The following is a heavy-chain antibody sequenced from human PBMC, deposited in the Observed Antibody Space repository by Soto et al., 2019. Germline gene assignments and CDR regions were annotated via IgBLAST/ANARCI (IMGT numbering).Heavy chain of an antibody. Sequence: QITLKESGPALVKPTQTLTPTCSFSGFPRSSGGVGVVWVRQPPGKALDRLALLYWDDDDRYSPSLRSRSTITKDTSKNRVVLTVSNMGPVDTATFYCACFLTAMPTGYIDYRCQGILVTVSS. J-gene: IGHJ4*02. V-gene: IGHV2-5*02. CDR1: GFPRSSGGVG. D-gene: IGHD2-2*01. CDR2: LYWDDDD. CDR3: ACFLTAMPTGYIDY.